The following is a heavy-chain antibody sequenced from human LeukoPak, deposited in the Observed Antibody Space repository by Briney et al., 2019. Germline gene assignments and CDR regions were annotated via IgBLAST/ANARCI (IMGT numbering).Heavy chain of an antibody. Sequence: SVKVSCKASGGTFSSYAISWVRQAPGQGLEWMGGIIPIFGTANYAQKFQGRVTITADESTSTAYMELNSLRTEDTALYYCAKDWGPSPEYFQHWGQGTLVTVSS. CDR1: GGTFSSYA. D-gene: IGHD3-16*01. CDR2: IIPIFGTA. V-gene: IGHV1-69*13. CDR3: AKDWGPSPEYFQH. J-gene: IGHJ1*01.